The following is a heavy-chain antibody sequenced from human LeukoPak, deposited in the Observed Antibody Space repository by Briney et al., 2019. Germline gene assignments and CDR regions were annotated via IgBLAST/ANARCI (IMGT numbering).Heavy chain of an antibody. CDR2: MSPDGTEK. CDR1: GFTFSHAW. Sequence: GGSLRLSCADSGFTFSHAWMSWVRQTPEKGLEWVANMSPDGTEKYYVDSVKGRFTISRDNAKNSLYLQMNSLRAEDTAVYYCARRTNYLAFDYWGQGTLVTVSS. J-gene: IGHJ4*02. V-gene: IGHV3-7*01. CDR3: ARRTNYLAFDY. D-gene: IGHD4/OR15-4a*01.